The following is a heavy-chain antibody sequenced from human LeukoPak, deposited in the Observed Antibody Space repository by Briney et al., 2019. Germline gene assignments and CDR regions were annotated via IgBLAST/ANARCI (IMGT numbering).Heavy chain of an antibody. CDR2: IWYDGSNK. D-gene: IGHD3-9*01. CDR1: GFTFSSYG. Sequence: GRSLRLSCAASGFTFSSYGMHWVREAPGKGLVWVGVIWYDGSNKYYADSVKGRFTIFRDNSKNTLYLQMNRLRAEDTAVYYCARGLDDMSFDYWGQGTLVTVSS. V-gene: IGHV3-33*01. CDR3: ARGLDDMSFDY. J-gene: IGHJ4*02.